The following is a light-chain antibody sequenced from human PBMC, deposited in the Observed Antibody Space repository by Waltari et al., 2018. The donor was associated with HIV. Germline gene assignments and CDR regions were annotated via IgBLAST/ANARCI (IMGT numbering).Light chain of an antibody. CDR2: EVT. V-gene: IGLV2-23*02. CDR3: CSYAGRSTHV. Sequence: QSALTQPASVSGSPGQSITISCTGTSSDVGSYNVVSWYQQHPGKAPKLIIYEVTKRPYGVSNRFSGSKAGNTASLTLSGLQAEDEADDYCCSYAGRSTHVFGTGTKVTVL. CDR1: SSDVGSYNV. J-gene: IGLJ1*01.